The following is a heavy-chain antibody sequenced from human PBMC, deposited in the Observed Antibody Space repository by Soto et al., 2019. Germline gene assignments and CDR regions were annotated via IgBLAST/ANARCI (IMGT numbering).Heavy chain of an antibody. CDR3: ARGLVLIRGYDGSGSYGWFDP. D-gene: IGHD3-10*01. CDR2: IYYSGRT. J-gene: IGHJ5*02. V-gene: IGHV4-61*01. CDR1: GGSVSSGSYY. Sequence: QVQLQESGPGLVKPSETLSLTCTVSGGSVSSGSYYWSWIRQPPGKGLEWIGYIYYSGRTNYNPSLKSRVTLSVDTSKNQFSLKLSSGTAADTAVYYCARGLVLIRGYDGSGSYGWFDPWGQGTLVTVSS.